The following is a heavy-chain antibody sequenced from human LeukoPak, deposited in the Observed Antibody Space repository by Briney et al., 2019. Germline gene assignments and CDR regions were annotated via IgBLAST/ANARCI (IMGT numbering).Heavy chain of an antibody. CDR2: IRYDGSNK. D-gene: IGHD4-23*01. J-gene: IGHJ4*02. CDR1: GFTFSSYG. Sequence: GGSLRLSCAASGFTFSSYGMHWVRRAPGKGLEWVAFIRYDGSNKYYADSVKGRFTISRDNSKNTLYLQMNSLRAEDTAVYYCARDGELATVVDYWGQGTLVTVSS. CDR3: ARDGELATVVDY. V-gene: IGHV3-30*02.